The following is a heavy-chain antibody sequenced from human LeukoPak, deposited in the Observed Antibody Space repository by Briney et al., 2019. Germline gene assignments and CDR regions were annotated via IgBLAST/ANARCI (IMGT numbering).Heavy chain of an antibody. J-gene: IGHJ4*02. CDR3: ARDPSTVIGVSYYFDF. CDR1: GGSLIGFH. Sequence: SETLSLTCEVSGGSLIGFHWNWIRQSPTEGLEWIGEVNHRGVTNYNPSLKSRVTISLDTSKSQFSLNLRSMTAADTAVYYCARDPSTVIGVSYYFDFWGQGTQVTVSS. V-gene: IGHV4-34*01. D-gene: IGHD4-17*01. CDR2: VNHRGVT.